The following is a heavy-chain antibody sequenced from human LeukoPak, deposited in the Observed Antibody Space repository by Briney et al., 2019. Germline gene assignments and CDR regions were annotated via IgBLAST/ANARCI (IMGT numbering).Heavy chain of an antibody. CDR3: ARDRLGSGSYYNVLNAFDI. J-gene: IGHJ3*02. Sequence: GGSLRLSCAASGFTVSSNYMSWVRQAPGKGLEWVSVIYSGGSTYYADSVKGRFTISRDNSKNTLYLQMNSLRAEDTAVYYCARDRLGSGSYYNVLNAFDIWGQGTMVTVSS. V-gene: IGHV3-66*01. CDR2: IYSGGST. CDR1: GFTVSSNY. D-gene: IGHD3-10*01.